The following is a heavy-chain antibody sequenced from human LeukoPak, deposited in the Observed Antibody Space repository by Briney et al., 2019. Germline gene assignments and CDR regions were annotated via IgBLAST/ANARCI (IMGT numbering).Heavy chain of an antibody. CDR3: ARARAAGRGFDY. J-gene: IGHJ4*02. V-gene: IGHV4-39*07. Sequence: SETLSLTCTVSGGSISSSSYYCGWIRQPPGKGLEWIASIYYSGSTYHNPSLKSRVTISVDTSKNQFSLKLNSVTAADTAVYYCARARAAGRGFDYWGQGTLVTVSS. CDR1: GGSISSSSYY. CDR2: IYYSGST. D-gene: IGHD6-13*01.